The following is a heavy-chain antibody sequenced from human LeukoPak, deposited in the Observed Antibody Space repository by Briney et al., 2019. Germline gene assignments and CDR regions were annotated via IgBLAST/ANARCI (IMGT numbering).Heavy chain of an antibody. Sequence: PSETLSLTCTVSGASVTDYYWSWFRQPPGKGLEWIGYIYYSGTTYYSSSLKGRVTISLDTSKNQFSLKLSSVTAADTAVYYCARHVHNYRLNHWGQGTLVTVSS. CDR2: IYYSGTT. D-gene: IGHD1-1*01. V-gene: IGHV4-59*08. CDR3: ARHVHNYRLNH. CDR1: GASVTDYY. J-gene: IGHJ5*02.